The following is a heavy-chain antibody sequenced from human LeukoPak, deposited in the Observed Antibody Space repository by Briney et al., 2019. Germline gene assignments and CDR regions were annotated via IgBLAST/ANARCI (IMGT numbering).Heavy chain of an antibody. Sequence: PGGSLRLSCAASGFTFSYFSMNWVRQAPGKGLEWVASISSSNSYIYYADSVKGRFIISRDNAKNSVYLQMNSLRAEDTAVYYCAKDEYSSGWSGGWGQGTLVTVSS. CDR2: ISSSNSYI. CDR1: GFTFSYFS. V-gene: IGHV3-21*04. D-gene: IGHD6-19*01. CDR3: AKDEYSSGWSGG. J-gene: IGHJ4*02.